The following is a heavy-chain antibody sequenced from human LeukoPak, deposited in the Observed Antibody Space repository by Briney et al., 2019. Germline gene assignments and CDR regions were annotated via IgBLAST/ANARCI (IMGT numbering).Heavy chain of an antibody. Sequence: PSETLSLTCTVSGGSISTDGYQWSWLRQAAGKGLEWIGRIYTTGNTNYNPSLKSRVTISVDTSKNQFSLKLSSVTAADTAVYYCTRQARYYNYMDVWGQGTTVTVSS. CDR3: TRQARYYNYMDV. CDR1: GGSISTDGYQ. J-gene: IGHJ6*03. V-gene: IGHV4-61*02. CDR2: IYTTGNT.